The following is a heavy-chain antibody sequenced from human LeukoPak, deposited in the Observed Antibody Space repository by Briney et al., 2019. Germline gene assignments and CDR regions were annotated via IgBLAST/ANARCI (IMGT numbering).Heavy chain of an antibody. Sequence: PSETLSLTCSVSGGSISSYYWSWIRQPPGKGLDWIGYIHYSGNTNYNPSLKSRVTISLDTSKNQFSLKLSSVTAADTAVYYCARVDSSGWYSYYYYYYGMDVWGQGTTVTVSS. D-gene: IGHD6-19*01. CDR2: IHYSGNT. J-gene: IGHJ6*02. CDR3: ARVDSSGWYSYYYYYYGMDV. CDR1: GGSISSYY. V-gene: IGHV4-59*12.